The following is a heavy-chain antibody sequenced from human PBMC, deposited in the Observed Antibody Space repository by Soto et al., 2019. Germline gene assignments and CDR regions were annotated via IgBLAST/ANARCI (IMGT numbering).Heavy chain of an antibody. CDR3: SKGRPRYSGLDTDFDA. V-gene: IGHV3-9*01. Sequence: EVRLVESGGGFVQPGRSLRLSCTVSGFTFDEHSMHWVRQAPGKGLEWVSGINYNGGRVAYVDSVRGRFTIARDNANNAVLLQMNSLGPEDTGVYFCSKGRPRYSGLDTDFDAWGQGTPVTVSS. D-gene: IGHD5-12*01. CDR2: INYNGGRV. J-gene: IGHJ4*02. CDR1: GFTFDEHS.